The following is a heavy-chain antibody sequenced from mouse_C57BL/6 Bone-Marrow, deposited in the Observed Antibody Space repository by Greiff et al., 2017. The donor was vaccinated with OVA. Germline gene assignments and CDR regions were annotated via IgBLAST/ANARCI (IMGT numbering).Heavy chain of an antibody. D-gene: IGHD2-4*01. Sequence: VQLQQSGAELVRPGTSVKVSCKASGYAFTNYLIEWVKQRPGQGLEWIGVINPGRGGTNYNEKFKGKATLTADQSSSTAYMQLSSLTSEDSAVYFCARSGITTGAMDYWGQGTSVTVSS. V-gene: IGHV1-54*01. CDR1: GYAFTNYL. CDR3: ARSGITTGAMDY. CDR2: INPGRGGT. J-gene: IGHJ4*01.